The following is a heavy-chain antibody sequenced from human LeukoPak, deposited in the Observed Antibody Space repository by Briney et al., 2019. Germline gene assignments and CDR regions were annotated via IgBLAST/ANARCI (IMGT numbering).Heavy chain of an antibody. D-gene: IGHD5-18*01. CDR2: IHHSGST. V-gene: IGHV4-39*07. CDR1: GGSIDSGDYY. CDR3: ARHPIQRSLGGVPDWFDP. J-gene: IGHJ5*02. Sequence: PSETLSLTCTVSGGSIDSGDYYWGWIRQPPGKGLECIASIHHSGSTYYDPSLKSRVTLSVDTSKNQFSLTLRSVTAADTAIYYCARHPIQRSLGGVPDWFDPWGRGTLVTVSS.